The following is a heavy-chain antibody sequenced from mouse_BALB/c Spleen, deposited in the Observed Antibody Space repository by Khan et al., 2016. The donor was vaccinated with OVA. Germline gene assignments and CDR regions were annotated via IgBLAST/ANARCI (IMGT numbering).Heavy chain of an antibody. CDR1: GYTFTDYV. J-gene: IGHJ4*01. V-gene: IGHV1S136*01. CDR3: ARSTTDFYIMGY. D-gene: IGHD1-1*01. Sequence: EVQLQESGPELVKPGASVKMSCKASGYTFTDYVMHWVKQKPGQGLEWIGYIYPYNDETESTERFKGKATLTLDKSYYTAYMDLSSLTSADSAVYYCARSTTDFYIMGYWGQGTSVTVSS. CDR2: IYPYNDET.